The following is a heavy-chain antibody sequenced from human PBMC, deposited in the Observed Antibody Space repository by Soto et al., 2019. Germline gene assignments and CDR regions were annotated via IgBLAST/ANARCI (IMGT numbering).Heavy chain of an antibody. Sequence: SETLSLTCTVSGGSISDYYWCWIRQPAGKGLEWIGRLYASGTTDYNPSLRSRVTMSVDTSKNHFSLRLNSVTAADTAVYYCTLCATAGYFDLWGRVTLVTVSS. CDR1: GGSISDYY. V-gene: IGHV4-4*07. CDR3: TLCATAGYFDL. J-gene: IGHJ2*01. CDR2: LYASGTT.